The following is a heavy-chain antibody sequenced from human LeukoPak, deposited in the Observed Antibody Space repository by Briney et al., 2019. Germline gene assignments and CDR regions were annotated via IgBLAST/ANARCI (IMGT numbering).Heavy chain of an antibody. D-gene: IGHD3-22*01. CDR1: GGSFSGYY. Sequence: SETLSLTCAVYGGSFSGYYWSWIRQPPGKGLEWIGEINHSGSTNYNPSLKSRVTISVDTSKNQFSLKLSSVTAADTAVYYCARIGYYYDGSGHYYVGRYYFDYWGQGTLVTVSS. V-gene: IGHV4-34*01. CDR2: INHSGST. CDR3: ARIGYYYDGSGHYYVGRYYFDY. J-gene: IGHJ4*02.